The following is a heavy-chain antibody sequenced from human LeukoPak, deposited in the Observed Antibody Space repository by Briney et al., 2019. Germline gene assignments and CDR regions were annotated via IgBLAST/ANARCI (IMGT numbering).Heavy chain of an antibody. J-gene: IGHJ4*02. CDR1: GFTFSNYA. CDR2: IKQDGSDK. CDR3: ARETPDSSGWD. Sequence: GGSLRLSCAASGFTFSNYAMHWVRQAPGKGLEWVANIKQDGSDKNYVDSVKGRFTISRDNAKNSLSLQMNSLRAEDTAVYYCARETPDSSGWDWGQGTLVTVSS. D-gene: IGHD6-19*01. V-gene: IGHV3-7*01.